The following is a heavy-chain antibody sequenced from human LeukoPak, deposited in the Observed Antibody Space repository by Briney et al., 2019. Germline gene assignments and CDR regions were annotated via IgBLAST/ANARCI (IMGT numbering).Heavy chain of an antibody. Sequence: ASVKVSCKASGYTFTSYDINWVRQATGQGLEWMGWMNPNSGDTGYAQKFQGRVTMTRNTSISTAYMELSSLRSEDTAVYYCARGPPRGYSYGYYFDYWGQGTLDTVSS. D-gene: IGHD5-18*01. V-gene: IGHV1-8*01. CDR1: GYTFTSYD. CDR3: ARGPPRGYSYGYYFDY. J-gene: IGHJ4*02. CDR2: MNPNSGDT.